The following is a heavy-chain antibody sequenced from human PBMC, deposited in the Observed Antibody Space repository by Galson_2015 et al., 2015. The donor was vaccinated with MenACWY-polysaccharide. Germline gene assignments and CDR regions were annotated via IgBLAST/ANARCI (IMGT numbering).Heavy chain of an antibody. V-gene: IGHV1-8*01. J-gene: IGHJ4*02. CDR3: ERGRRDTAVSSPAAVLLDY. CDR2: MNPNSGNT. Sequence: SVKVSCKASGYTFSSYDINWVRQATGQRLEWMGWMNPNSGNTGYAQKFQGRVTMTRNTSISTAYMELSSLTSEDTAVYYCERGRRDTAVSSPAAVLLDYWGQRILVTVSS. D-gene: IGHD2-15*01. CDR1: GYTFSSYD.